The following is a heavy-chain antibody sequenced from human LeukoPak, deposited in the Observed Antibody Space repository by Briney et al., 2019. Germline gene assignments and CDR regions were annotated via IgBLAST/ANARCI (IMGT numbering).Heavy chain of an antibody. D-gene: IGHD5-18*01. CDR3: ASGSYGQFDY. Sequence: GGSLRLSCAGTGFTFSSYSMNWVRQAPGKGLEWVSYISSGSTTIYYADSVKGRFTISRDNAKNSLYLQMSGLRDEDTAVYYCASGSYGQFDYWGQGTLVTFSS. CDR1: GFTFSSYS. J-gene: IGHJ4*02. V-gene: IGHV3-48*02. CDR2: ISSGSTTI.